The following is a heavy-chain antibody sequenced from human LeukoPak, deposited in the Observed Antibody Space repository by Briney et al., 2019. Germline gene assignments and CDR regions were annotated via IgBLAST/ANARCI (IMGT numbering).Heavy chain of an antibody. J-gene: IGHJ6*02. Sequence: ASVKVSCKASGYTFTSYDINWVRQATGQGLEWMGWMNPNSGNTGYAQKSQGRVTMTRNTSIGTAYMELSSLRSEDTAVYYCAREVVVTAIWSYYYYGMDVWGQGTTVTVSS. D-gene: IGHD2-21*02. CDR2: MNPNSGNT. CDR3: AREVVVTAIWSYYYYGMDV. V-gene: IGHV1-8*01. CDR1: GYTFTSYD.